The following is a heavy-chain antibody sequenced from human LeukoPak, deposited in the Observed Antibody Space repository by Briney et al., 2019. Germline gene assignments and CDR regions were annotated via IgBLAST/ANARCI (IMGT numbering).Heavy chain of an antibody. CDR1: GGSISSGDYY. D-gene: IGHD3-10*01. CDR2: MYYSGST. J-gene: IGHJ4*02. V-gene: IGHV4-30-4*01. CDR3: ARGRIPKKLWFGELLTDYFDY. Sequence: SQTLSLTCTVSGGSISSGDYYWSWIRQPPGKGLEWIGYMYYSGSTYYNPSLKSRVTISVDTSKNQFSLKLSSVTAADTAVYYCARGRIPKKLWFGELLTDYFDYWGQGTLVTVSS.